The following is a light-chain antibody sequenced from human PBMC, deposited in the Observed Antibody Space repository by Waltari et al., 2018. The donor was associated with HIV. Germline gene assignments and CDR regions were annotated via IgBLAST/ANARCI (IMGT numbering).Light chain of an antibody. CDR3: AAWDDSLNGWV. V-gene: IGLV1-44*01. CDR1: GRDVGNT. CDR2: SNN. Sequence: QSALTQPRSVSGSPGQSVTISCTRTGRDVGNTVNWYQQLPGTAPKLLIYSNNQRPSGVPDRCSGSKSGTSASLAISGLQSEDEADYYCAAWDDSLNGWVFGGGTKLTVL. J-gene: IGLJ3*02.